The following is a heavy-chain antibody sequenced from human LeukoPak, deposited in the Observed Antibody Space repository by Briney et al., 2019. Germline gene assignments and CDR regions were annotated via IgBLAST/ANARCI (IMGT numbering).Heavy chain of an antibody. CDR2: IIPIFGTA. CDR1: GGTFSSYA. D-gene: IGHD5-24*01. CDR3: ARGLPRWLHPRNWFDP. Sequence: ASVKVSCKASGGTFSSYAISWVRQAPGQGLEWMGGIIPIFGTANYAQKFQGRVTITADESTSTAYMELSSLRSEDTAVYYCARGLPRWLHPRNWFDPWGQGTLVTVSS. V-gene: IGHV1-69*13. J-gene: IGHJ5*02.